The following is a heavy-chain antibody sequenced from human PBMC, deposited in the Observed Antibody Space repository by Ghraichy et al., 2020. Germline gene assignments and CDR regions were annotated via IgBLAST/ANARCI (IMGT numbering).Heavy chain of an antibody. CDR1: GGSFSGYY. CDR2: INHSGST. D-gene: IGHD1-1*01. CDR3: ARANGRSYYYYGMDV. V-gene: IGHV4-34*01. Sequence: SETLSLTCAVYGGSFSGYYWSWIRQPPGKGLEWIGEINHSGSTNYNPSLKSRVTISVDTSKNQFSLKLSSVTAADTAVYYCARANGRSYYYYGMDVWGQGTTVTVSS. J-gene: IGHJ6*02.